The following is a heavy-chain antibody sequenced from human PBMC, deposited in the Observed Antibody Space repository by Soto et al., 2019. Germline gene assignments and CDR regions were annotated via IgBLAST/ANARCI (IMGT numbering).Heavy chain of an antibody. J-gene: IGHJ6*02. CDR2: IYHSGST. Sequence: SETLSLTCAVSGGSISSSNRWSWVRQPPGKGLEWIGEIYHSGSTNYNPSLKSRVTISVDKSKNQFSLKLSSVTAADTAVYYCARDGFGSGYWYYYYGMDVWGQGTTVTVSS. CDR1: GGSISSSNR. D-gene: IGHD3-22*01. V-gene: IGHV4-4*02. CDR3: ARDGFGSGYWYYYYGMDV.